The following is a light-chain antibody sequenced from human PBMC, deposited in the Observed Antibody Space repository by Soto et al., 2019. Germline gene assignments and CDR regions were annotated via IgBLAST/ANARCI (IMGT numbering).Light chain of an antibody. Sequence: QPVLTQPASVSGSPGQSITISCTGTSSDVGGYNYVSWYQQHPGKAPKLMIYEVSNRPSGVSNRFSGSKSGNTASLTISGLQAEDEADYYCSSYTSSSISYVFGTGTKVTVL. CDR1: SSDVGGYNY. CDR2: EVS. V-gene: IGLV2-14*01. CDR3: SSYTSSSISYV. J-gene: IGLJ1*01.